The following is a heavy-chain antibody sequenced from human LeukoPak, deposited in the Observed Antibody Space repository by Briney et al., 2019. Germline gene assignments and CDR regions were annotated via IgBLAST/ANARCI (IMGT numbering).Heavy chain of an antibody. CDR2: ISTSSSYI. J-gene: IGHJ6*03. V-gene: IGHV3-21*06. D-gene: IGHD6-13*01. CDR1: GFTFSSYA. CDR3: ARAAIAAARIYYYMDV. Sequence: GGSLRLSCAASGFTFSSYAMSWVRQAPGKGLEWVSFISTSSSYIHNADSVKGRFTISRDNAENSLYLQMNSLRAEDTAVYYCARAAIAAARIYYYMDVWGKGTTVTVSS.